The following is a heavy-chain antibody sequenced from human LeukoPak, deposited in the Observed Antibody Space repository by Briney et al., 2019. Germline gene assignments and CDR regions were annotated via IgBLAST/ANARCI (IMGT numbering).Heavy chain of an antibody. J-gene: IGHJ6*03. Sequence: GGSLRLSCAASGFTFSTYSMNWVRQAPGKGLEWVSSISSSSSCIYYADSVKGRFTISRDNAKNSLYLQMNSLRAEDTAVYYCAREEYSSGWYHYYYMDVWGKGTTVTVSS. D-gene: IGHD6-19*01. V-gene: IGHV3-21*01. CDR1: GFTFSTYS. CDR2: ISSSSSCI. CDR3: AREEYSSGWYHYYYMDV.